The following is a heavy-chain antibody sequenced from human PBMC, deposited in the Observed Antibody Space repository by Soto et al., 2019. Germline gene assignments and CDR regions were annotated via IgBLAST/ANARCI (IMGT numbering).Heavy chain of an antibody. D-gene: IGHD6-13*01. CDR3: ARRGPGTYFDY. V-gene: IGHV3-23*01. J-gene: IGHJ4*02. Sequence: TGGSLRLSCAASGFTFSSYAMRWVRQAPGKGLEWVSAISGSGDSTYYADSVKGRFTISRDNSKNTLYLQMNSLRAEDTAVYYCARRGPGTYFDYWGQGTLVTVLL. CDR1: GFTFSSYA. CDR2: ISGSGDST.